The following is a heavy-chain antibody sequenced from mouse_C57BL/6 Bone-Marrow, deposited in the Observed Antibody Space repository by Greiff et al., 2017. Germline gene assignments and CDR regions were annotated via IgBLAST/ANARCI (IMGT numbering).Heavy chain of an antibody. Sequence: VQLQQPGAELVKPGASVKMSCKASGYTFTSYWITWVKQRPGQGLEWIGDIYPGSGSTNYNEKFKSKATLTVDTSSSTAYMQLSSLTSEDSAVYYCARPSYSNYWEFDVWGTGTTVTVSA. J-gene: IGHJ1*03. CDR1: GYTFTSYW. CDR2: IYPGSGST. CDR3: ARPSYSNYWEFDV. D-gene: IGHD2-5*01. V-gene: IGHV1-55*01.